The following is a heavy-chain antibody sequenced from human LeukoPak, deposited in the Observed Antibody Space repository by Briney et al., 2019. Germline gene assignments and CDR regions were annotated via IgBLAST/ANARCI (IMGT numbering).Heavy chain of an antibody. V-gene: IGHV3-21*01. CDR3: ARGYYGDPSQIYYFDY. D-gene: IGHD4-17*01. Sequence: GGSLRLSCAASGFTFSSYSMNWVRQAPGKGLEWVSSISSSGSYIYYADSVKGRFTISRDNAKNSLYLQMNSLRAEDTAVYYCARGYYGDPSQIYYFDYWGQGTLVTVSS. J-gene: IGHJ4*02. CDR1: GFTFSSYS. CDR2: ISSSGSYI.